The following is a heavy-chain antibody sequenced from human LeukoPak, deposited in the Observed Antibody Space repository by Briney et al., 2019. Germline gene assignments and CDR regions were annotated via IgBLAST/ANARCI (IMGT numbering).Heavy chain of an antibody. CDR2: INPNSGGT. CDR3: AREGIAVAGSFDY. Sequence: ASVKVSCKASGYTFTGYYMHWVRQAPGQGLEWMGWINPNSGGTSYAQKFQGRVTMTRDTSISTAYMELSRLRSDDTAVYYCAREGIAVAGSFDYWGQGTLVTVSS. V-gene: IGHV1-2*02. J-gene: IGHJ4*02. D-gene: IGHD6-19*01. CDR1: GYTFTGYY.